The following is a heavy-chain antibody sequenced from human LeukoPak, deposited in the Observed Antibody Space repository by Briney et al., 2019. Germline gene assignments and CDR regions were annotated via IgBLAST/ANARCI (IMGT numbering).Heavy chain of an antibody. CDR3: ALTWIAAVGLYFDY. CDR1: GGSISSYY. CDR2: IYYSGST. J-gene: IGHJ4*02. D-gene: IGHD6-13*01. Sequence: SETLSLTCTVSGGSISSYYWSWIRQPPGKGLEWIGYIYYSGSTNYNPSLKSRVTISVDTSKNQFSLKLSSVTAADTAVYYCALTWIAAVGLYFDYWGQGTLVTVSS. V-gene: IGHV4-59*01.